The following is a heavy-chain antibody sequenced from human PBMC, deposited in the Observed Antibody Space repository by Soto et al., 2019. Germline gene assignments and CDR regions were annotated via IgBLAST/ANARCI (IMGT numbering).Heavy chain of an antibody. CDR1: GGTFSSLA. Sequence: QVQLVQSGAEVKKPGSSVKVSCKASGGTFSSLAISWVRQAPGQGLEWMGGLVPVFGTANYAQKFQDRVTITADKSTSTTYMALSILRSEDTAVYYCARSPGVFDYWGQGNLVTVSS. D-gene: IGHD3-10*01. J-gene: IGHJ4*02. CDR3: ARSPGVFDY. CDR2: LVPVFGTA. V-gene: IGHV1-69*06.